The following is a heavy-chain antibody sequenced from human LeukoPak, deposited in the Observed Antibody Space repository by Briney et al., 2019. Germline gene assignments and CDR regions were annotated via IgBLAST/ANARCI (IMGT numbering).Heavy chain of an antibody. Sequence: PGGSLRLSCAASGFTFSAYAMHWVRQAPGKGLEGVAVISYDGSNEFYADSVRGRFTISRDDSKNTAYLQMSSLRPEDTAMYYCAVDCSSTSCPGHWGQGTLVTVSS. CDR3: AVDCSSTSCPGH. CDR2: ISYDGSNE. D-gene: IGHD2-2*01. J-gene: IGHJ4*02. CDR1: GFTFSAYA. V-gene: IGHV3-30-3*01.